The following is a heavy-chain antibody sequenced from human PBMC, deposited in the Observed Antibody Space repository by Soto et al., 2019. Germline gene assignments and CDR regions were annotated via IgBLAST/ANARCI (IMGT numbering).Heavy chain of an antibody. Sequence: GESLKISCAASGFTFSSYSMNWVRQAPGKGLEWVSSISSSSSYIYYADSVKGRFTISKVNAKNSLYLQMNSLRAEDTTVYYCARTGEGCSGGSCYPGDMDVWGKGTTVTVSS. D-gene: IGHD2-15*01. V-gene: IGHV3-21*01. J-gene: IGHJ6*03. CDR3: ARTGEGCSGGSCYPGDMDV. CDR2: ISSSSSYI. CDR1: GFTFSSYS.